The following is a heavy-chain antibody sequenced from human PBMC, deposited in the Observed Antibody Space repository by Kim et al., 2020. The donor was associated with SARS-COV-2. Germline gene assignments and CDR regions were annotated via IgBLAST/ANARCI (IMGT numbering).Heavy chain of an antibody. D-gene: IGHD6-13*01. CDR3: ARRGRTSSWYYFDF. V-gene: IGHV4-59*08. J-gene: IGHJ4*02. Sequence: NPALKSRVTISVDTSTNQLSLKLTSVTAADTAVYYCARRGRTSSWYYFDFWGQGTLVTVSS.